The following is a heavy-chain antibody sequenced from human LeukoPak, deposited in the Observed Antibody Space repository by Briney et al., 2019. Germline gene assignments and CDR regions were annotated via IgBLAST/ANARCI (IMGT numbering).Heavy chain of an antibody. J-gene: IGHJ6*03. CDR2: IHPEDSYS. V-gene: IGHV5-51*01. CDR1: GYVFTRHW. Sequence: GESLKISCKASGYVFTRHWIGWVSQVPGKGLEWMGVIHPEDSYSRYNAAFQGQATLSVDESTSTAYLQLSSLKASDTAIYYCARQNHYYYYMDVWGRGTTVTVSS. CDR3: ARQNHYYYYMDV.